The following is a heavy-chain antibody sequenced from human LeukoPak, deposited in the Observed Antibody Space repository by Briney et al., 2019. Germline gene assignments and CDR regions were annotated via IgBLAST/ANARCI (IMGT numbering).Heavy chain of an antibody. J-gene: IGHJ4*02. CDR2: INHSGST. CDR1: GGSFTDYY. Sequence: SETLSLSCGVHGGSFTDYYWSWIRQAPGKGLEWIGEINHSGSTNYNSSLKSRVTISVDTSKNQFSLKLSSVTAADTAVYYCARIVYDSSGYFDYWGQGTLVTVSS. CDR3: ARIVYDSSGYFDY. D-gene: IGHD3-22*01. V-gene: IGHV4-34*01.